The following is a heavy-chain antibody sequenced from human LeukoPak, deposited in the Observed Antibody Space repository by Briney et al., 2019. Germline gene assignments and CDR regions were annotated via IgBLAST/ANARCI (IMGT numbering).Heavy chain of an antibody. Sequence: GASLRLSCAASGFTFSNYAMSWVRQAPGKGLECVSVISGSGDNTYYADSVEGRFTISRDNSKNTLYLQMNSLRAEDTAVYYCAKPRGYSTVTTYYYYGIDVWGQGTTVTVSS. CDR2: ISGSGDNT. D-gene: IGHD4-17*01. CDR1: GFTFSNYA. V-gene: IGHV3-23*01. CDR3: AKPRGYSTVTTYYYYGIDV. J-gene: IGHJ6*02.